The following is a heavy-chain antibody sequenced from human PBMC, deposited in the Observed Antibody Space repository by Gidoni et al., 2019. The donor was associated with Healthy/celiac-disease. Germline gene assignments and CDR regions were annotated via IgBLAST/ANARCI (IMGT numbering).Heavy chain of an antibody. D-gene: IGHD3-3*01. CDR1: GFTFSSYA. CDR2: ISGSGGST. J-gene: IGHJ4*02. V-gene: IGHV3-23*01. CDR3: AKLPTTSGRDFWSGYYTNYFDY. Sequence: EVQLLESGGGLVQPGGSLRLSCAASGFTFSSYAMSWVRQAPGKGLEWVSAISGSGGSTYYADSVKGRFTISRDNSKNTLYLQMNSLRAEDTAVYYCAKLPTTSGRDFWSGYYTNYFDYWGQGTLVTVSS.